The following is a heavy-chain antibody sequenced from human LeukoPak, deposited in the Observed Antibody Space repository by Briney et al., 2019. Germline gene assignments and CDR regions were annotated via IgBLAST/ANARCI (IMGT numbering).Heavy chain of an antibody. CDR1: GGSIRTTSYY. J-gene: IGHJ4*02. Sequence: SETLPLTCTVSGGSIRTTSYYWGWIRQSPGREPEWTGSIYFSGSTYYNPSLESRVTISVDTSNNQFSLRLSSVTAADTAVYYCARGGSYWDYWGQGTLVTVSS. D-gene: IGHD3-10*01. CDR2: IYFSGST. V-gene: IGHV4-39*07. CDR3: ARGGSYWDY.